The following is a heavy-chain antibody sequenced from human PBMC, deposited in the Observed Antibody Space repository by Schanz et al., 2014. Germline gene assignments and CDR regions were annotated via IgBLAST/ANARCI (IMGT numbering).Heavy chain of an antibody. J-gene: IGHJ3*02. CDR1: GYIFIGYY. D-gene: IGHD2-8*02. Sequence: QVQLVQSGAEMKKPGASVKVSCKASGYIFIGYYIHWVRQAPGQGLEWMGWTNTNSGDIKIAQKFQGSVTMTRDPSISEAYMELTSLRSDDTAVYYCAREPLGCTGSGCQTYDAFDIWGQGTMVTVSS. CDR2: TNTNSGDI. CDR3: AREPLGCTGSGCQTYDAFDI. V-gene: IGHV1-2*02.